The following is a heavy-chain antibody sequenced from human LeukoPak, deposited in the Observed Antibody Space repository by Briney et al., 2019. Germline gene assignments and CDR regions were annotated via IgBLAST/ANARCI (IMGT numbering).Heavy chain of an antibody. Sequence: SQTLSLTCAISGDSVSSNSAAWNWIRQSPSRGLEWLGRTYYRSKWYNDYAVSVKSRITINPDTSKNQFSLQLNSVTPEDTAVYYCARDLTPPNEYSSPESGKYPKPRVAFDIWGQGTMVTVSS. CDR3: ARDLTPPNEYSSPESGKYPKPRVAFDI. CDR1: GDSVSSNSAA. D-gene: IGHD6-6*01. J-gene: IGHJ3*02. V-gene: IGHV6-1*01. CDR2: TYYRSKWYN.